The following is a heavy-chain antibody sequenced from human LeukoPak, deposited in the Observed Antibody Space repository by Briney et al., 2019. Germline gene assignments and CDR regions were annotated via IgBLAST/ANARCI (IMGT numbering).Heavy chain of an antibody. Sequence: ASVKVSCKASGYTFTNYGISWVRQAPGQGLEWMGWISVYNGNTDYAQKLRGRVTMTTDTSTSTAYMELRSLRSDDTAVYYCARITYDFWSGYYMPDDPWGQGTLVTVSS. D-gene: IGHD3-3*01. CDR1: GYTFTNYG. CDR3: ARITYDFWSGYYMPDDP. CDR2: ISVYNGNT. V-gene: IGHV1-18*01. J-gene: IGHJ5*02.